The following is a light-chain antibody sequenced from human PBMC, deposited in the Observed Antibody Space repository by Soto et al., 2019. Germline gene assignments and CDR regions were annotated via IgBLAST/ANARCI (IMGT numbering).Light chain of an antibody. CDR3: CSYATSTSYV. Sequence: QPVLTQPASVSGSPGQSITISCTGTSSDVGGYNFVSWYQQYPGKAPKLMIHDVTSRPSGVSNRFSGSKSGTTASLTISGLQAEDEADYYCCSYATSTSYVFGTGTKVTV. CDR1: SSDVGGYNF. J-gene: IGLJ1*01. V-gene: IGLV2-14*01. CDR2: DVT.